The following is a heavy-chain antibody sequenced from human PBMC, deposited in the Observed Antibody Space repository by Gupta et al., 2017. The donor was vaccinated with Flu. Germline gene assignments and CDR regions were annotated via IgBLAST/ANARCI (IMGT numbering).Heavy chain of an antibody. CDR2: ICSFGTDI. CDR3: AARVPLWGFQF. D-gene: IGHD7-27*01. CDR1: SNYA. J-gene: IGHJ4*02. V-gene: IGHV3-23*01. Sequence: SNYAMSWVRQCPGKGLEWVSTICSFGTDIYDADAVQGRSTIFRDNSKNTLYLQMNSLRAEDTAVYYCAARVPLWGFQFWGQGTLVTVSS.